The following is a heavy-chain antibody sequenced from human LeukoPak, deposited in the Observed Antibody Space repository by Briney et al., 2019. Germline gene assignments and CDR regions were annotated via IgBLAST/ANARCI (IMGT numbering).Heavy chain of an antibody. CDR2: ISAYNGNT. J-gene: IGHJ4*02. CDR3: ARVAAAGEHENFFFVY. CDR1: GYTFASYG. D-gene: IGHD6-13*01. V-gene: IGHV1-18*01. Sequence: ASVKVSCKASGYTFASYGISWVRQAPGQGLEWMGWISAYNGNTNYAQKLQGRVTMTTDTSTSTAYMELRSLRSDDTAVYYCARVAAAGEHENFFFVYWGQGTLVTVSS.